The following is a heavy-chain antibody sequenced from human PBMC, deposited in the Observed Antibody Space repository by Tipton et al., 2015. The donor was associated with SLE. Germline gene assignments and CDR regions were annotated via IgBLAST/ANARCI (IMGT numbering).Heavy chain of an antibody. Sequence: TLSLTCNLSSGSISDCFWSWIRQPAGKGLEWIGRMHISGTANYNPSLKSRVTMSFDTSKNLFSLKLTSVTATDTAVYYCARVSTEGLHFDQWGQGTLVTVSS. D-gene: IGHD4-17*01. CDR2: MHISGTA. CDR3: ARVSTEGLHFDQ. J-gene: IGHJ4*02. CDR1: SGSISDCF. V-gene: IGHV4-4*07.